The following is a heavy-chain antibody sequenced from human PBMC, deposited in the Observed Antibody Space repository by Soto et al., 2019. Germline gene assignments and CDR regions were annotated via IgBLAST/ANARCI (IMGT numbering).Heavy chain of an antibody. CDR1: GFTFSSYG. D-gene: IGHD2-2*01. CDR2: ISYDGSNK. J-gene: IGHJ6*02. V-gene: IGHV3-30*18. CDR3: AKGFLHCSSTSCYGMDV. Sequence: QVQLVESGGGVVQPGRSLRLSCAASGFTFSSYGMHWVRQAPGKGLEWVAVISYDGSNKYYADSVKGRFTISRDNSKNSLYLQMNSLRAEDTAVYYCAKGFLHCSSTSCYGMDVWGQGTTVTVSS.